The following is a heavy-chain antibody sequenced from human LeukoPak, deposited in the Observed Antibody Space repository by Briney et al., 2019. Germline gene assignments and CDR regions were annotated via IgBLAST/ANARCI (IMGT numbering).Heavy chain of an antibody. CDR1: GGSISSYY. V-gene: IGHV4-4*07. CDR2: IYTSGST. J-gene: IGHJ4*02. D-gene: IGHD1-26*01. CDR3: ARSGGSGFQLDS. Sequence: TSETLSLTCTVSGGSISSYYWNWIRQPAGKGLEWIGHIYTSGSTNYNSSLKSRVTMSVDTSKNQFSVKLNSVIAADTAVYYCARSGGSGFQLDSWGQGTLVTVSS.